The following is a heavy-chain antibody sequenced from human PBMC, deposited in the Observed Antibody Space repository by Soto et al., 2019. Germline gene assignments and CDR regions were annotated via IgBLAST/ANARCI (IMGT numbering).Heavy chain of an antibody. D-gene: IGHD6-19*01. Sequence: ASVKVSCKASGYTFTSYGISWVRQAPGQGLEWMGWISAYNGNTNYAQKLQGRVTMTEDTSTDTAYMELSSLRSEDTAVYYCATFRKFQWLQVDAFDIWGQGTMVTVSS. V-gene: IGHV1-18*01. CDR1: GYTFTSYG. CDR2: ISAYNGNT. J-gene: IGHJ3*02. CDR3: ATFRKFQWLQVDAFDI.